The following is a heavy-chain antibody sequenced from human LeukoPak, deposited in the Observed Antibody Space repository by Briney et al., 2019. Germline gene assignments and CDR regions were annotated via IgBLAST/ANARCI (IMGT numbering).Heavy chain of an antibody. CDR3: WRDGIAAAAEGWFDP. D-gene: IGHD6-13*01. V-gene: IGHV4-4*07. CDR1: GDSISSYY. CDR2: IYPSGST. J-gene: IGHJ5*02. Sequence: PSETLSLTCTVSGDSISSYYWSWIRQPAGKGLEWIGRIYPSGSTNYNPSLKSRVTISLDKSKNQSYLKLSTVTAADTPVYYYWRDGIAAAAEGWFDPWGQGTLVTVSS.